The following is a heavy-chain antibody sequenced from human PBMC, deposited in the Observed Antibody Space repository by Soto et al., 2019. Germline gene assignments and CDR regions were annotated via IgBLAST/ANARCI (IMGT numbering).Heavy chain of an antibody. CDR1: GFTFSDNW. CDR2: IKGEANAA. J-gene: IGHJ3*01. V-gene: IGHV3-74*01. CDR3: AREDVENRGSDALDL. Sequence: EVQLVESGGTLVQPGGSLRLSCVASGFTFSDNWMHWVRQTPGKGLVWVSRIKGEANAARYAESVKGRFTISRDNSKNTLCLQMNSLRAEDTALYYCAREDVENRGSDALDLWGRGTMVTVSS. D-gene: IGHD3-10*01.